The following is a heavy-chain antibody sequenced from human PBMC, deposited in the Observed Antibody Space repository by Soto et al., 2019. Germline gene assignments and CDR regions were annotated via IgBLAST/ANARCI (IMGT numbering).Heavy chain of an antibody. CDR2: ISYDGSNK. Sequence: GGSLRLSCAASGFTFSSYGMHWVRQAPGKGLEWVAVISYDGSNKYYADSVKGRFTISRDNSKNTLYLQMNSLRAEDTAVYYCAKARAPIAVAGYFDYWGQGTLVTVSS. J-gene: IGHJ4*02. D-gene: IGHD6-19*01. V-gene: IGHV3-30*18. CDR1: GFTFSSYG. CDR3: AKARAPIAVAGYFDY.